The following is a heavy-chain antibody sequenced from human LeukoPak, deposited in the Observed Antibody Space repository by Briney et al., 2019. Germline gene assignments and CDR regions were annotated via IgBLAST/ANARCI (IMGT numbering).Heavy chain of an antibody. CDR3: VKDGYTGSHLFDN. J-gene: IGHJ4*02. Sequence: GGSLRLSCAASGFTFSTYGMHWVRPAPGKGLEWVALTRYDGSNKYYVDSVKGRFTISRDNSKNTLYLQMNSLRAEDTAVYYCVKDGYTGSHLFDNWGQGTLVTVSS. V-gene: IGHV3-30*02. D-gene: IGHD1-26*01. CDR1: GFTFSTYG. CDR2: TRYDGSNK.